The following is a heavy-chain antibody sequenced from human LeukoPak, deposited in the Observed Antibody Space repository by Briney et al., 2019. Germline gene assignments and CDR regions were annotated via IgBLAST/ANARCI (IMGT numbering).Heavy chain of an antibody. D-gene: IGHD3-10*01. CDR3: ARVVVRGGNAFDI. Sequence: PSETLSLTCAVYGGSFSGYYWSWIRQPPGKGLEWIGEINHSGSTNYNPSLKSRVTISVDTSKNQFSLKLSSVTAADTAVYYCARVVVRGGNAFDIWGQGTMVTVSS. CDR2: INHSGST. V-gene: IGHV4-34*01. CDR1: GGSFSGYY. J-gene: IGHJ3*02.